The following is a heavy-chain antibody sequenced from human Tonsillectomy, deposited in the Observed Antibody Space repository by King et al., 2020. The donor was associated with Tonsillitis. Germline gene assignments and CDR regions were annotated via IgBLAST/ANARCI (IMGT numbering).Heavy chain of an antibody. CDR2: IFHSGST. CDR3: ARLYFYDSTGYLYYFDY. CDR1: VGSINSSNYY. Sequence: QLQESGPGLVKPSETLSLTCTVSVGSINSSNYYWGWIRQPPGKGLEWIGNIFHSGSTYYNPSLKSRVTISVDTSKSQISLNLSSVTAADTAVYYCARLYFYDSTGYLYYFDYWGQGTLVTVSS. J-gene: IGHJ4*02. D-gene: IGHD3-22*01. V-gene: IGHV4-39*01.